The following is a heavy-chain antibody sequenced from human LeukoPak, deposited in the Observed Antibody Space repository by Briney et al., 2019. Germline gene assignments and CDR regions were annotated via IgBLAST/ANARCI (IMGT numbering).Heavy chain of an antibody. V-gene: IGHV3-9*01. CDR2: ISWNSGSI. CDR3: IRIRTGEHQYGMDV. D-gene: IGHD7-27*01. J-gene: IGHJ6*02. CDR1: GFTFDDYA. Sequence: GRSLRLSCAASGFTFDDYAMHWVRQAPGKGLEWVSGISWNSGSIGYADSVKGRFTISRDNAKNSLYLQMNSLRDGDTAVYYCIRIRTGEHQYGMDVWGQGTTVTVSS.